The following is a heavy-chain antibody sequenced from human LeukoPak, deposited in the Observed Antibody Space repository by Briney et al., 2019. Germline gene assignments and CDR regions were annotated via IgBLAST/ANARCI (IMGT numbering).Heavy chain of an antibody. CDR3: ARDVGGYSYGPYYFDY. D-gene: IGHD5-18*01. V-gene: IGHV1-18*01. CDR1: GYTFTSYG. CDR2: ISAYNGNT. Sequence: GASVKVSCKASGYTFTSYGISWVRQAPGQGLEWMGWISAYNGNTNYAQKLQGRVTMTTDTSTSTAYMELRSLRSDDTAVYYCARDVGGYSYGPYYFDYWGQGTLVTVSS. J-gene: IGHJ4*02.